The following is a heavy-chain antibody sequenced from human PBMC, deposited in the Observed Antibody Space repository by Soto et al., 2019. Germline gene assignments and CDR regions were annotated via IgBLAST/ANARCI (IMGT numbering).Heavy chain of an antibody. V-gene: IGHV4-59*08. Sequence: SETLSLTCAVYGGSFSGYYWTWIRQPPGKGLEWIGYIYYSGSTNYNPSLKSRVTISVDTSKNQFSLKLSSVTAADTAFYYCARRAADSSNYHYADYWGQGTLVTVSS. CDR1: GGSFSGYY. D-gene: IGHD3-22*01. CDR2: IYYSGST. J-gene: IGHJ4*02. CDR3: ARRAADSSNYHYADY.